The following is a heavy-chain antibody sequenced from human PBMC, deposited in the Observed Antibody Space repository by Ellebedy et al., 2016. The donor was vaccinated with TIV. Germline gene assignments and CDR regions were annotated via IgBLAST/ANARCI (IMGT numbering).Heavy chain of an antibody. CDR2: VIPVYGTA. V-gene: IGHV1-69*13. CDR1: GGTFSNTA. CDR3: ARDPAGYGSDYYKGLDV. J-gene: IGHJ6*02. D-gene: IGHD5-18*01. Sequence: SVKVSXXASGGTFSNTAIAWVRQAPGQGLEWVGGVIPVYGTANYAQKFRGRVTITADEFTSIAYMKLRTLTSDDTAVYYCARDPAGYGSDYYKGLDVWGQGTTVIVSS.